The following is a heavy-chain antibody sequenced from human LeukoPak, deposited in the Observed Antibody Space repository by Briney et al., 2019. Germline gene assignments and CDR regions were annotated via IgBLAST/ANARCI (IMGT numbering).Heavy chain of an antibody. J-gene: IGHJ3*02. CDR1: GFTFSSYS. V-gene: IGHV3-21*01. Sequence: GGSLRLSCAASGFTFSSYSMNWVRQAPGKGLEWVSSISSSSSYIYYADSVKGRFTISRDNAKNSLYLQMNSLRAEDTAVYYCARDAGTVVKAVDIWGQGTMVTVSS. CDR2: ISSSSSYI. CDR3: ARDAGTVVKAVDI. D-gene: IGHD4-23*01.